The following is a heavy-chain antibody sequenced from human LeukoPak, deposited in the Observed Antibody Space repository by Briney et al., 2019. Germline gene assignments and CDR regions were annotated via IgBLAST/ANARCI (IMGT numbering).Heavy chain of an antibody. V-gene: IGHV3-30-3*01. J-gene: IGHJ4*02. CDR1: EFTFSNYA. CDR2: ISYDGNTI. CDR3: ARSGGLQKFDY. Sequence: GGSLRLSCAASEFTFSNYAVHWVRQAPGKGLQWVAVISYDGNTIHYADSVKGRFTISRDTSKNTLYLQMNSLRTEDTAVYYCARSGGLQKFDYWGQGTLVTVSS. D-gene: IGHD4-11*01.